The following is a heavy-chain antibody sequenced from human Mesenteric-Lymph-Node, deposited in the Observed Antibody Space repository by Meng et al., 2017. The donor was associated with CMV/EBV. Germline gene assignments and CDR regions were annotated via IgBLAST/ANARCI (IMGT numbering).Heavy chain of an antibody. CDR2: IYPGDSDT. J-gene: IGHJ6*02. D-gene: IGHD6-6*01. CDR3: ARQRAARRTGYYYYGMDV. Sequence: KVSCKGSGYSFTSYWIGWVRQMPGKGLEWMGIIYPGDSDTRYSPSLQGQVTISADKSISTAYLQWSSLKASDTAMYYCARQRAARRTGYYYYGMDVWGQGTTVTVSS. CDR1: GYSFTSYW. V-gene: IGHV5-51*01.